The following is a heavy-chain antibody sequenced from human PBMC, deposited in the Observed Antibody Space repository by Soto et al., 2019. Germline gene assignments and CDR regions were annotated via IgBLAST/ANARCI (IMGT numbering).Heavy chain of an antibody. J-gene: IGHJ4*02. CDR1: GFSVTSYA. D-gene: IGHD2-2*01. CDR3: AKVRYCSSTSCQDFGS. CDR2: ISGSGIGK. Sequence: EVQLLESGGGLVQPGGSLRLSCAASGFSVTSYAMSWLRQAPGKGLEWVSVISGSGIGKDYADSVKGRFTISRDNSRNTLYLQMSGLRVEDTAVYYCAKVRYCSSTSCQDFGSWGQGTLVTVSS. V-gene: IGHV3-23*01.